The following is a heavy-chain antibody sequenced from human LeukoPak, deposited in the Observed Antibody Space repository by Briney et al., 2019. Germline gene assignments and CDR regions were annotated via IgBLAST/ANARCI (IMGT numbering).Heavy chain of an antibody. CDR2: IRSNGGST. D-gene: IGHD2-2*01. J-gene: IGHJ4*02. CDR1: GFTFSSYA. CDR3: VKGGGYCSSTNCPPPYYFDY. V-gene: IGHV3-64D*06. Sequence: PGRALRLSCSASGFTFSSYAIHSVRQAPGKGLEYFSAIRSNGGSTYYADSVKGRFTISRDNSKTPLYLQMSSLRTEDSAGYYCVKGGGYCSSTNCPPPYYFDYWGEGTLVTVSS.